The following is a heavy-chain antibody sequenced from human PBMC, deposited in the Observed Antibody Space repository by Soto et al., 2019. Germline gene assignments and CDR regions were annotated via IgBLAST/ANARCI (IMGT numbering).Heavy chain of an antibody. Sequence: ASVKVSCKASGYTFTSYGISWVRQAPGQGLEWMGWISAYNGNTNYAQKLQGRVTMTTDTSTSTAYMELRSLRSDDTAVYYCARDEQYCSSTNCYRRWQPGASDYWGQGTLVTVSS. J-gene: IGHJ4*02. CDR3: ARDEQYCSSTNCYRRWQPGASDY. CDR2: ISAYNGNT. V-gene: IGHV1-18*01. D-gene: IGHD2-2*01. CDR1: GYTFTSYG.